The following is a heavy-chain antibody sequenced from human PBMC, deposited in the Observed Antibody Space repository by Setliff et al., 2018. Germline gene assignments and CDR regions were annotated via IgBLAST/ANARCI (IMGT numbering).Heavy chain of an antibody. Sequence: ASVKVSCKASGYTFTTCAISWIRQAPGQGPEWMGWINTNTGNPSYAQGFTGRFVFSLDTSVSTAYLQISSLKADDTAVYYCARASRYGTIRYRGDYYMDVWGKGTTVTVSS. CDR3: ARASRYGTIRYRGDYYMDV. J-gene: IGHJ6*03. V-gene: IGHV7-4-1*02. CDR2: INTNTGNP. D-gene: IGHD5-12*01. CDR1: GYTFTTCA.